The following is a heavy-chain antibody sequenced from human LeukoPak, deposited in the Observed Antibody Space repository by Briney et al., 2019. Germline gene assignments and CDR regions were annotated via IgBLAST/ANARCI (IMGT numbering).Heavy chain of an antibody. Sequence: SETLSLTCTVSGGSISSYYWSWIRQHPGKGLEWIGYIYYSGSTYYNPSLKSRVTISVDTSKNQFSLKLSSVTAADTAVYYCAREGTVVPAAIDYWGQGTLVTVSS. CDR1: GGSISSYY. J-gene: IGHJ4*02. CDR3: AREGTVVPAAIDY. D-gene: IGHD2-2*01. V-gene: IGHV4-59*06. CDR2: IYYSGST.